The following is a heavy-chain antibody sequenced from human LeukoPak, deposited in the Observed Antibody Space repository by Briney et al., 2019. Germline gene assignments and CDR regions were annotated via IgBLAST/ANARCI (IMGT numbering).Heavy chain of an antibody. Sequence: GRSLRLSCAASGFTFSSSAMHWVRQSPGKGLEWVALISYDRSHQFYADSVKGRFSGSRDNSKNTLYLQMNNLRPEDTAVYYCARDSGGNWFDPWGQGTLVTVSS. D-gene: IGHD3-10*01. CDR3: ARDSGGNWFDP. V-gene: IGHV3-30*04. J-gene: IGHJ5*02. CDR2: ISYDRSHQ. CDR1: GFTFSSSA.